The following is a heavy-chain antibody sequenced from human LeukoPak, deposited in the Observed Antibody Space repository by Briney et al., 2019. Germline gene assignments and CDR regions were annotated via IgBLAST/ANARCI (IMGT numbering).Heavy chain of an antibody. CDR3: ARDNRGYYDAFDI. D-gene: IGHD3-22*01. CDR2: IKQDGSEK. J-gene: IGHJ3*02. Sequence: GGSLRLSCAASGFTLSSYWMSWVRQAPGKGLEWVANIKQDGSEKYYVDSVKGRFTISRDNAKNSLYLQMNSLRAEDTAVYYCARDNRGYYDAFDIWGQGTMVTVSS. V-gene: IGHV3-7*03. CDR1: GFTLSSYW.